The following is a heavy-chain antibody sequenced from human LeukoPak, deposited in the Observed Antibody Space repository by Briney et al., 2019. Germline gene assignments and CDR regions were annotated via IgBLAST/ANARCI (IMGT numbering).Heavy chain of an antibody. CDR2: INSDGSSA. V-gene: IGHV3-74*01. CDR1: GFTFSTSW. D-gene: IGHD6-13*01. J-gene: IGHJ5*02. CDR3: ARDEAAVGLNWFDP. Sequence: PGGSLRLSCAASGFTFSTSWMHWVRQAPGKGLEWVSRINSDGSSANYADSVKGRFTISRDNAKNTLYLQMNSLRAEDTAVYYCARDEAAVGLNWFDPWGQGTLVTVSS.